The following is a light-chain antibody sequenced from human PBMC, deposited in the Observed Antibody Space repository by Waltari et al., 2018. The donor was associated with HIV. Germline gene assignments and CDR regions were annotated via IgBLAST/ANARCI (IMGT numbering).Light chain of an antibody. CDR1: SNNIGYQG. CDR2: RNN. CDR3: SAWDSGLNGWV. V-gene: IGLV10-54*01. J-gene: IGLJ3*02. Sequence: QAGLAQPPSMSTGLGPTATLTCSGASNNIGYQGVAWVRHRQGHPPKLLSHRNNNRPSGIPGRCSAFRSGDTGFLTISGLQSEDEGDFFCSAWDSGLNGWVFGGGTQLTLL.